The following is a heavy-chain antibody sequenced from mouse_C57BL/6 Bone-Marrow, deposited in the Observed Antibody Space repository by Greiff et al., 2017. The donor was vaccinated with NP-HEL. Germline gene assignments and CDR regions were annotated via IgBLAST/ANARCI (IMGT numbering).Heavy chain of an antibody. CDR1: GFSLTSYG. J-gene: IGHJ1*03. D-gene: IGHD1-1*01. V-gene: IGHV2-5*01. Sequence: QVQLQQSGPGLVQPSQSLSITCTVSGFSLTSYGVHWVRQSPGKGLEWLGVIWRGGSTDNNAAFMSRLSITKDNSKSQVFFKMNSLQADDTAIYYCAKNYYGSSWGYWYFDVWGTGTTVTVSS. CDR3: AKNYYGSSWGYWYFDV. CDR2: IWRGGST.